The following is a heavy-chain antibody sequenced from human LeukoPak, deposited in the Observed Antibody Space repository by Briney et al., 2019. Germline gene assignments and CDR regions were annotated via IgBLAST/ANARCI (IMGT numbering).Heavy chain of an antibody. CDR3: ASHLVAAIPAEYFQH. V-gene: IGHV4-4*02. CDR2: IYHSGST. J-gene: IGHJ1*01. Sequence: PSETLSLTCTVSGGSISSSNWWSWVRQPPGKGLEWIGEIYHSGSTYYNPSLKSRVTISVDTSKNQFSLKLSSVTAADTAVYYCASHLVAAIPAEYFQHWGQGTLVTVSS. CDR1: GGSISSSNW. D-gene: IGHD2-15*01.